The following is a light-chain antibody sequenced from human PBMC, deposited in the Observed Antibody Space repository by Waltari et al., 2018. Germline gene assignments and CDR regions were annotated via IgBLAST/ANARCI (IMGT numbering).Light chain of an antibody. CDR1: SSDVGNYNY. CDR3: CSYAGSRTPWV. CDR2: DVS. Sequence: QSALTQPRSVSGSPGQSVTISCTGTSSDVGNYNYVSWYQQHPGRAPKPLLYDVSKRPSGVPVRFSGSKSGNPASLTSSGLQAEDEADYHCCSYAGSRTPWVFGGGTKLTVL. J-gene: IGLJ3*02. V-gene: IGLV2-11*01.